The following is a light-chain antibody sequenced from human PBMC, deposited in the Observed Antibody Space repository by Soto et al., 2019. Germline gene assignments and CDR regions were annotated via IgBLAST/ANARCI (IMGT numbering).Light chain of an antibody. CDR2: GAS. J-gene: IGKJ1*01. CDR1: QDINIY. V-gene: IGKV1-39*01. CDR3: HQSYSTLQT. Sequence: IQLTQSPSSLSASVGDRVTITCRASQDINIYLTWYQQKPGKAPKLLIYGASTLQSGVPPRFSGSGSGTDFTLTISSLQPEDFATYYCHQSYSTLQTFGQGTKVDIK.